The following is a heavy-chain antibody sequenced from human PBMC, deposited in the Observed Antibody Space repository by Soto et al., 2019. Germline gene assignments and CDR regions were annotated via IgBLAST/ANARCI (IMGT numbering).Heavy chain of an antibody. J-gene: IGHJ2*01. CDR3: VREFGGGVLHIDL. CDR1: GFSSSTYW. V-gene: IGHV3-74*01. CDR2: INPDGTST. D-gene: IGHD2-8*02. Sequence: EVQLVESGGDLVQPGGSLRLACAACGFSSSTYWLHWVRQAPGKGLMWGSRINPDGTSTNYADYVKGRFTISRDNAQNTLYLQMNSLRDEDTAMYYCVREFGGGVLHIDLWGRGTLVTVSS.